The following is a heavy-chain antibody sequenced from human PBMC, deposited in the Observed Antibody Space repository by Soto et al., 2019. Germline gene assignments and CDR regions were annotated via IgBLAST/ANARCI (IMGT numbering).Heavy chain of an antibody. J-gene: IGHJ6*02. D-gene: IGHD5-12*01. CDR2: IHYSGST. CDR3: ARDLRKRNIVATIISPYGMDV. Sequence: PSETLSLTCTVSGGSVSSGSYYWSWIRQPPGKGLEWIGYIHYSGSTNYNPSLKSRVTISVDTSKNQFSLKLSSVTAADTAVYYCARDLRKRNIVATIISPYGMDVWGQGTTVTVSS. CDR1: GGSVSSGSYY. V-gene: IGHV4-61*01.